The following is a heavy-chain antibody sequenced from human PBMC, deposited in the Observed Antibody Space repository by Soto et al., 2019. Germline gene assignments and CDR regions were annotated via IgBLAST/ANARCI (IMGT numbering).Heavy chain of an antibody. CDR3: SMRGLGY. J-gene: IGHJ4*02. V-gene: IGHV3-23*01. CDR2: ISDSGGTI. D-gene: IGHD6-13*01. Sequence: PGGSLRLSCAASGFTFRNYAMSWVRQAPGKGLEWVSTISDSGGTISYADSVKGRLTISRDNSRNTLYLQMDSLRVEDTAVYYCSMRGLGYWGRGTMVTVSS. CDR1: GFTFRNYA.